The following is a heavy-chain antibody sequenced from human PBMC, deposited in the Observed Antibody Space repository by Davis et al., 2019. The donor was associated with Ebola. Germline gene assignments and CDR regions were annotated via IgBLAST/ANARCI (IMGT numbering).Heavy chain of an antibody. Sequence: SETLSLTCTVSGVSISSNGYYWNWIRHHPGKGLEWIGYIHNSGSTSYNPSLKSRVSVSIDTSKNQFSLKMTSVTAADTAVYYCARGWAIFGVALDYYFDFWGQGPLVTVSS. D-gene: IGHD3-3*01. V-gene: IGHV4-31*03. CDR1: GVSISSNGYY. CDR2: IHNSGST. CDR3: ARGWAIFGVALDYYFDF. J-gene: IGHJ4*02.